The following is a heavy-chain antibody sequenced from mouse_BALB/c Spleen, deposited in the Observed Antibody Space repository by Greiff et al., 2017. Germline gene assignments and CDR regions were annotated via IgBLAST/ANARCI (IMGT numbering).Heavy chain of an antibody. J-gene: IGHJ1*01. CDR3: AREGGSSLYWYFDV. D-gene: IGHD1-1*01. V-gene: IGHV5-6-3*01. CDR1: GFTFSSYG. Sequence: EVHLVESGGGLVQPGGSLKLSCAASGFTFSSYGMSWVRQTPDKRLELVATINSNGGSTYYPDSVKGRFTISRDNAKNTLYLQMSSLKSEDTAMYYCAREGGSSLYWYFDVWGAGTTVTVSS. CDR2: INSNGGST.